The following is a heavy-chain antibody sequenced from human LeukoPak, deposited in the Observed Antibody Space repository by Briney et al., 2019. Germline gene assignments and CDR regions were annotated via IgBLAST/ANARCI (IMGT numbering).Heavy chain of an antibody. V-gene: IGHV5-51*01. Sequence: GAPLQISSEAAGSTFTSYWIGWGRPLPGKVLEWMGIIYPGDSDTRYSPSFQGQVTISADKSIRTAYLQWSSLKASDTAMYYCARRSGRNADYWGQGTLVTVSS. D-gene: IGHD3-10*01. CDR1: GSTFTSYW. CDR2: IYPGDSDT. CDR3: ARRSGRNADY. J-gene: IGHJ4*02.